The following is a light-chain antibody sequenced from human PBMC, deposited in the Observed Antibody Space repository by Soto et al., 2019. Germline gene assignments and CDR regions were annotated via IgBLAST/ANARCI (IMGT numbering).Light chain of an antibody. J-gene: IGKJ4*01. CDR1: RTVSNR. CDR2: GAS. V-gene: IGKV3-15*01. CDR3: QQYYHWPVT. Sequence: EILMTQSPDTLSVSPGERVTLSCSASRTVSNRLAWYQHKPGQAPRLLISGASTGATVIPPRFRGSGSGTEFTLTVDTLQSEDIAIYYCQQYYHWPVTFGGGTKVESK.